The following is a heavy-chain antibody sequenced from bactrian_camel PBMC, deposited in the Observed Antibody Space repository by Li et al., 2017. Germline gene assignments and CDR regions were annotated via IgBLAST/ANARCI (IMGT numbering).Heavy chain of an antibody. CDR3: AAGGGSWSVEHPCRHYGFRAGTGNY. D-gene: IGHD2*01. J-gene: IGHJ4*01. CDR1: GDNYNFNC. CDR2: VHTGGSST. V-gene: IGHV3S54*01. Sequence: HVQLVESGGGSVQVGGSLRLSCTAYGDNYNFNCMGWFRQAPGKEREGVAAVHTGGSSTYYGDAVKGRFTISQDNSKNTIYLQMNSLKPDDTAVYYCAAGGGSWSVEHPCRHYGFRAGTGNYWGQGTQVTVS.